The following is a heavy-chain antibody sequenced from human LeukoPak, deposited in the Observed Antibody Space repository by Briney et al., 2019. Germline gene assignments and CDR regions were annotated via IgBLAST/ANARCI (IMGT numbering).Heavy chain of an antibody. CDR2: ISYDGSNK. V-gene: IGHV3-30-3*01. J-gene: IGHJ6*02. CDR3: ARDHNDILTGYLYYGMDV. CDR1: GFTISSYA. Sequence: GGSLRLSCAASGFTISSYAMHWVRQAPGKGLEWVAVISYDGSNKYYADSVRGRFTISRDNSKNTLYLQMNSLRAEDTAVYYCARDHNDILTGYLYYGMDVWGQGTTVTVSS. D-gene: IGHD3-9*01.